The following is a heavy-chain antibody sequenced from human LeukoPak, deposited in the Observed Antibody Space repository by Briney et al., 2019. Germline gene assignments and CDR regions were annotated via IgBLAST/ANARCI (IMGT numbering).Heavy chain of an antibody. D-gene: IGHD6-13*01. Sequence: GGSLRLSCAASGFTFXXYAMSWVRQAPGXXXXXXXXXXGSXGXXXXXXXXXXXXTISXDNSKNTLYLQMNSLRAEDTAVYYCAXXRGXLTSIAAAGTPDYWGQGTLVTVSS. CDR3: AXXRGXLTSIAAAGTPDY. J-gene: IGHJ4*02. V-gene: IGHV3-23*01. CDR1: GFTFXXYA. CDR2: XXGSXGXX.